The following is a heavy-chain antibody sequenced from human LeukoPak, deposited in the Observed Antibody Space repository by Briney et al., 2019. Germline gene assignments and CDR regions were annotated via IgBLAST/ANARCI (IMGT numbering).Heavy chain of an antibody. CDR3: ARDLTGYCSGGSCYSLQLPPGYYFDY. J-gene: IGHJ4*02. CDR1: GYTFTSYY. CDR2: INPSGGST. V-gene: IGHV1-46*01. Sequence: ASVTVSCKASGYTFTSYYMHWVRQAPGQGLEWMGIINPSGGSTSYAQKFQGRVTMTRDTSTSTVYMELSSLRSEDTAVYYCARDLTGYCSGGSCYSLQLPPGYYFDYWGQGTLVTVSS. D-gene: IGHD2-15*01.